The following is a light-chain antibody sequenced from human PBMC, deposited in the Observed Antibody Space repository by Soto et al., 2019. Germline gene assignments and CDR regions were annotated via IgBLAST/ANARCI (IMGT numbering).Light chain of an antibody. J-gene: IGKJ2*01. CDR3: QQYGVSPLMFT. V-gene: IGKV3-20*01. CDR1: QSVSNNY. CDR2: GAS. Sequence: EIVLVQSPGTLSLSPGERATLSCSASQSVSNNYLAWYQQKPGQAPRLLIYGASSRATGVPDRFSGSGTGTDLSLTITRLEPEDFAVYYCQQYGVSPLMFTFGQGTKVGVK.